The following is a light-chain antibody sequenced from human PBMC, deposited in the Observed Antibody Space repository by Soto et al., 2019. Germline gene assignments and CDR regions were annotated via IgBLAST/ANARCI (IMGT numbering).Light chain of an antibody. CDR1: QSVSSN. Sequence: EVVMTQSPATLSVSPGERATLSCRASQSVSSNLAWYQQKPGQAPSLLIYGASTKATGVPARFSGSGSGTDFTLTISSLQSEVFAVYYYQQYNNWYTFGQGTKLEIK. CDR2: GAS. J-gene: IGKJ2*01. V-gene: IGKV3D-15*01. CDR3: QQYNNWYT.